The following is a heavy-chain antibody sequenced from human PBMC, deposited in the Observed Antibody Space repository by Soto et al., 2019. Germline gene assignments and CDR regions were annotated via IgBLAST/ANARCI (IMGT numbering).Heavy chain of an antibody. V-gene: IGHV3-23*01. D-gene: IGHD2-2*01. Sequence: GGSLRLSCAASGFTFSSYVMSWVRQAPGKGLECVSAITGSGSVIYYADSVKGRFSISRDNSKNTLYLQMNSLRAEDTAVYYCASRQYLSFDYWAQGTLVTVSS. CDR3: ASRQYLSFDY. J-gene: IGHJ4*02. CDR1: GFTFSSYV. CDR2: ITGSGSVI.